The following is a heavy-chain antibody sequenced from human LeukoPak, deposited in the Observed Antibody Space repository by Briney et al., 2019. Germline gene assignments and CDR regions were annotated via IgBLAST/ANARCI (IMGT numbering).Heavy chain of an antibody. CDR1: GGSISSYY. Sequence: PSETLSLTCTVSGGSISSYYWSWIRQPPGKGLEWIGYIYYSGSTNYNPSLKSRVTISVDTSKNQFSLKLSSVTAADTAVYYCARGGLYYGSGRLLWAFDIWGQGTMVTVSS. CDR3: ARGGLYYGSGRLLWAFDI. CDR2: IYYSGST. D-gene: IGHD3-10*01. J-gene: IGHJ3*02. V-gene: IGHV4-59*01.